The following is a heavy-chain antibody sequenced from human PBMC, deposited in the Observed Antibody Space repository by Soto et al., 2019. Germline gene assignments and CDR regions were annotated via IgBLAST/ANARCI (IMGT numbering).Heavy chain of an antibody. Sequence: QVQLQESGPGLVKPSQTLSLTCTVSGGSISSGDYYWTWIRQPPGKGLEWIGYIYYRGSTYYNASLKSRVSISLDTSKNQFSLKLSSVTAADTAVYYCARVHGSAFDIWGQGTMVTVSS. CDR1: GGSISSGDYY. J-gene: IGHJ3*02. CDR3: ARVHGSAFDI. V-gene: IGHV4-30-4*01. CDR2: IYYRGST. D-gene: IGHD3-10*01.